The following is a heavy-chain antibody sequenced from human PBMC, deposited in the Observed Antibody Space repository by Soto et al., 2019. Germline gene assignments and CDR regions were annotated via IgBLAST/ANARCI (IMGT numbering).Heavy chain of an antibody. CDR3: AKDVEALARVGGMDV. V-gene: IGHV3-30*18. CDR1: GFSLSCYG. D-gene: IGHD6-6*01. Sequence: GGSLRLSCAAAGFSLSCYGMHWVRLAPGKGLERAAVISYDGSNKYYADSVKGRFTISRDNSKNTLYLQMNSLRAEDTAVYYCAKDVEALARVGGMDVWCQGTTLTVSS. CDR2: ISYDGSNK. J-gene: IGHJ6*02.